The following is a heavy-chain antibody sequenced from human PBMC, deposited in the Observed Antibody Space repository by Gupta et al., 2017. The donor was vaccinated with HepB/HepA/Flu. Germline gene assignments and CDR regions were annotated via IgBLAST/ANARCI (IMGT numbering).Heavy chain of an antibody. D-gene: IGHD3-3*01. Sequence: QLQLQESGPGLVKPSATLSLTCTVSGGSISSSSYYWGWIRQPPGKGLEWIGSIYYSGSTYHNPSLKSRVTISVDTSKNQFSLKLSSVTAADTAVYYCARRVTIVGPVGFDPWGQGTLVTVSS. CDR1: GGSISSSSYY. J-gene: IGHJ5*02. V-gene: IGHV4-39*01. CDR3: ARRVTIVGPVGFDP. CDR2: IYYSGST.